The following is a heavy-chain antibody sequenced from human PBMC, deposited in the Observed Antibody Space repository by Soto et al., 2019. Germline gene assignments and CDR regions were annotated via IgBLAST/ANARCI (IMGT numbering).Heavy chain of an antibody. V-gene: IGHV3-23*01. CDR3: AKRNYGSEFDY. Sequence: EVQLLESGGGLVQPGGSLRLSCAASGFTFSSYAMNWVRQAPGKGLEWVSVISGSGGSTYYADSVKGRFTITRDNSKNTVYLQMNSLRAEDTAVYYCAKRNYGSEFDYWGQGTLVTVSS. J-gene: IGHJ4*02. D-gene: IGHD3-10*01. CDR2: ISGSGGST. CDR1: GFTFSSYA.